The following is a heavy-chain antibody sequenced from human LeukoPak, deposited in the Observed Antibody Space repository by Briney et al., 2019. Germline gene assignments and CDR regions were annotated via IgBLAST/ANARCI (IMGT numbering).Heavy chain of an antibody. CDR1: GFTFSGSA. V-gene: IGHV3-73*01. CDR3: TREGSGWYTDY. Sequence: PGGSLILSCAASGFTFSGSAMHWVRQASGKGLEWVGRIRSKANSYATAYAASVKGRFTISRDDSKNTAYLQMNSLKTEDTAVYYCTREGSGWYTDYWGQGTLVTVSS. D-gene: IGHD6-19*01. J-gene: IGHJ4*02. CDR2: IRSKANSYAT.